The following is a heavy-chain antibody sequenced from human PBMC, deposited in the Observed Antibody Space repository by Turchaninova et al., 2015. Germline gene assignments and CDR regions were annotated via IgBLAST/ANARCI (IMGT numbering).Heavy chain of an antibody. CDR3: ARLGGYFGS. J-gene: IGHJ4*02. CDR2: INHSGST. V-gene: IGHV4-34*02. CDR1: GGSFSGYY. Sequence: QVQLQQWGAGRLKTSETLSLTCAVSGGSFSGYYWSWIRQPPGKGLEWIGEINHSGSTNYNPSLKSRVTISVDTSKNQFSLNLTSVTAADTAVYYCARLGGYFGSWGQGTLVTVSS.